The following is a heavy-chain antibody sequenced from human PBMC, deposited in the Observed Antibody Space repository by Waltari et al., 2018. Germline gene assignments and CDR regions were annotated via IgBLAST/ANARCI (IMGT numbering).Heavy chain of an antibody. CDR3: AKDRARFSGKDAFDI. V-gene: IGHV3-9*03. J-gene: IGHJ3*02. CDR1: GFTFDDYV. D-gene: IGHD3-10*01. Sequence: EVQLVESGGGLVQPGRSLRLSCAASGFTFDDYVMHWVRQAPGKGLEWVSGISWNSGSIGYADSVKGRFTISRDNAKNSLYLQMNSLRAEDMALYYCAKDRARFSGKDAFDIWGQGTMVTVSS. CDR2: ISWNSGSI.